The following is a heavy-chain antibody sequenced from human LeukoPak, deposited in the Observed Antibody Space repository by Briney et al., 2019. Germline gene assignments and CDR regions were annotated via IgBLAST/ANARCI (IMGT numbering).Heavy chain of an antibody. V-gene: IGHV3-30-3*01. CDR2: ISSDGSNK. D-gene: IGHD3-22*01. CDR1: GFTFSNYA. J-gene: IGHJ4*02. Sequence: GGSLRLSCAASGFTFSNYAMHWVRQAPGKGLEWVAVISSDGSNKYYADSVKGRFTISRDNSKNTLYLQMNSLRAGDTAVYSCASHYDTSGYHYFDFWGQGTLVTVSS. CDR3: ASHYDTSGYHYFDF.